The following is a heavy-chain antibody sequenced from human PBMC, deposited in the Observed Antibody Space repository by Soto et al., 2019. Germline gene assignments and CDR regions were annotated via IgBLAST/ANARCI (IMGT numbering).Heavy chain of an antibody. Sequence: QVQLVQSGAEVKKPGSSVTVSCKASGGTFGNSAISWVRQAPAQGLEWMGGIMPIFPTPDYAQKFQGRVTITADESTRTAYMELSSLRSEHTAVYYCARDKDRQQLGGNYYSGMDVWGQGTTVTV. D-gene: IGHD1-1*01. J-gene: IGHJ6*02. V-gene: IGHV1-69*12. CDR3: ARDKDRQQLGGNYYSGMDV. CDR1: GGTFGNSA. CDR2: IMPIFPTP.